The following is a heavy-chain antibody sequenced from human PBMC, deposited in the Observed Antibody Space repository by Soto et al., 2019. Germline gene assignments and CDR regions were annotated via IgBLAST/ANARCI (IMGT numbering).Heavy chain of an antibody. Sequence: VQMLESGGGLVQPGGSLRLSCAASGFTFSSYAMSWVRQAPGKGLEWVSAISGSGGSTYYADSVKGRFTISRDNSKNTLYLQMNSLRAEDTAVYYCAKSSGYDSYYYYYMDVWGKGTTVTVSS. V-gene: IGHV3-23*01. CDR1: GFTFSSYA. J-gene: IGHJ6*03. CDR2: ISGSGGST. CDR3: AKSSGYDSYYYYYMDV. D-gene: IGHD5-12*01.